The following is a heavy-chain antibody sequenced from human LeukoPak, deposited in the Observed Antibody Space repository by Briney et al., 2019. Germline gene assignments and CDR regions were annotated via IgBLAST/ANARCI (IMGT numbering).Heavy chain of an antibody. J-gene: IGHJ4*02. Sequence: QPGGSLRLSCAASGFTFSSYGIHWVRQAPGKGLEWVAFIRYDGSNKYYADSVKGRFTISRDNSKNTLYLQMNSLRAEDTAVYYCAKDEYYYGSGSYYDYWGQGTLVTVSS. CDR2: IRYDGSNK. V-gene: IGHV3-30*02. CDR1: GFTFSSYG. CDR3: AKDEYYYGSGSYYDY. D-gene: IGHD3-10*01.